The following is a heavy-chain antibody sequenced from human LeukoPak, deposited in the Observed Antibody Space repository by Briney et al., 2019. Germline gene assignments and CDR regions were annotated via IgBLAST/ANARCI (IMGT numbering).Heavy chain of an antibody. CDR3: ARDGSGSYLNWFDP. CDR2: LHNSGST. Sequence: SETLSLTCTVSGASISSYYWSWIRQPPGKGLEWIGCLHNSGSTNYNPSLKSRVTISVDTSKNQFSLKLSSVTAADTAVYYCARDGSGSYLNWFDPWGQGTLVTVSS. V-gene: IGHV4-59*01. D-gene: IGHD3-10*01. CDR1: GASISSYY. J-gene: IGHJ5*02.